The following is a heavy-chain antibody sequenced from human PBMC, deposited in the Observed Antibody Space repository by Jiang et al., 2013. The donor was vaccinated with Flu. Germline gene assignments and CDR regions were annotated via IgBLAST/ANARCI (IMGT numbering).Heavy chain of an antibody. CDR3: ALIRGYSYGPNYYYGTDV. CDR2: LSYAGTNK. J-gene: IGHJ6*02. D-gene: IGHD5-18*01. V-gene: IGHV3-30*03. Sequence: VQLLESGGGVVQPGRSLRLSCAASGFTFSSYGMHWVRQAPGKGPEWVAVLSYAGTNKYYADSVKGRFTISRDDSKNTLSLQMDSLRAEDTGVYYCALIRGYSYGPNYYYGTDVWGQGTAVTVSS. CDR1: GFTFSSYG.